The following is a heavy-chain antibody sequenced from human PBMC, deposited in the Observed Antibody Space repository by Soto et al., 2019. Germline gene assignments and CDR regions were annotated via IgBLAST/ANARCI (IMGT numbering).Heavy chain of an antibody. D-gene: IGHD3-3*01. J-gene: IGHJ4*02. CDR3: AKISLEWLLSPRDPLNY. CDR1: GFIFSSYP. Sequence: LESGGGLVQPGGSLRLSCAASGFIFSSYPMSWVRQAPGKGLEWVSGIGGSGDRRYYAESVKGRFTISRDNSRNPLYLKMNSLRAEDTAVYYCAKISLEWLLSPRDPLNYWGQGTLVTVSS. V-gene: IGHV3-23*01. CDR2: IGGSGDRR.